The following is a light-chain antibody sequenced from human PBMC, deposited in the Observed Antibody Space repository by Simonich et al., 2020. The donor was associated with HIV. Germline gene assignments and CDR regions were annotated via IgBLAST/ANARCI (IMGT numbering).Light chain of an antibody. V-gene: IGKV4-1*01. CDR3: QQYYSTPPT. J-gene: IGKJ1*01. CDR2: WAS. CDR1: QSVLYHSNNKNY. Sequence: DIVMTQSPDSLAVSLGERASLNCRSGQSVLYHSNNKNYLSWYQQKPGQPPKLLIYWASTRESGVPDLFSGSGSGTDFTLTISSLQAEDVAVYYCQQYYSTPPTFGQGTKVEIK.